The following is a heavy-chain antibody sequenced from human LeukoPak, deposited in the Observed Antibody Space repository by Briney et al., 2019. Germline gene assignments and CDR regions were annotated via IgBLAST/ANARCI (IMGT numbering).Heavy chain of an antibody. CDR3: ARSDYYGSGSHTVFDAFDI. V-gene: IGHV4-59*02. D-gene: IGHD3-10*01. CDR1: GGSVSNYF. CDR2: IDDSGNT. J-gene: IGHJ3*02. Sequence: PSETLSLTCTVSGGSVSNYFWSWIRRPPGKGLEWIGYIDDSGNTDYNPSLKSHVSLSIAESRNQFSLKLTSVTAADTAMYYCARSDYYGSGSHTVFDAFDIWGQGTRVTVSS.